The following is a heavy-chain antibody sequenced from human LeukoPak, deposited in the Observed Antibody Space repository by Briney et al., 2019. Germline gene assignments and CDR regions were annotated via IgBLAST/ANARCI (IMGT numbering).Heavy chain of an antibody. CDR2: IYHSGST. V-gene: IGHV4-38-2*01. Sequence: SETLSLTCAVSGYSISSGYYWGWIRQPPGKGLEWIGSIYHSGSTYYNPSLKSRVTISVDTSKNQFSLKLSSVTAADTAVYYCARAIIAVAGVYYFGYWGQGTLVTVSS. CDR3: ARAIIAVAGVYYFGY. J-gene: IGHJ4*02. CDR1: GYSISSGYY. D-gene: IGHD6-19*01.